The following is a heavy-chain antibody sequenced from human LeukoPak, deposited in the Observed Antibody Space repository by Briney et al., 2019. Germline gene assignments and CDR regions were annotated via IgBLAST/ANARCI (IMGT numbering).Heavy chain of an antibody. CDR1: GFTVRDNY. Sequence: GGSLRLSCAASGFTVRDNYMSWVRQAPGKGLEWVSVIYSSGSTYYADSVKGRFTISRDNSKNTLYLQLNSLRAADTAVYYCASRVAVVGLDHWGQGTLVTVSS. J-gene: IGHJ4*02. CDR3: ASRVAVVGLDH. CDR2: IYSSGST. D-gene: IGHD6-19*01. V-gene: IGHV3-66*01.